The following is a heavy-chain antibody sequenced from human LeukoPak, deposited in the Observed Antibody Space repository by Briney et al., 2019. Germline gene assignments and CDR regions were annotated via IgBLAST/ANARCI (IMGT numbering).Heavy chain of an antibody. D-gene: IGHD1-26*01. CDR1: GFMFSSNW. Sequence: GGSLRLSCAASGFMFSSNWMSWVRLAPGKGLEWVANIKEDGTETYYVDSVKGRFTISRDNAKNSLYLQMNSLRAEDTALYYCARELGSYEGGYYGMDVWGQGTTVTVSS. J-gene: IGHJ6*02. CDR2: IKEDGTET. CDR3: ARELGSYEGGYYGMDV. V-gene: IGHV3-7*01.